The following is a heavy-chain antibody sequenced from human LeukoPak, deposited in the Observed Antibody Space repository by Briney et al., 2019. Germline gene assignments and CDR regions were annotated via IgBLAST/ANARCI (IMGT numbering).Heavy chain of an antibody. CDR3: ARAPRYCSGGSCYQALFDY. Sequence: SETLSLTCAVYGGSFSGYYWSLIRQLPWKGLEWIGEINHSGGTNYNPSLKSRVTISVDTSKNQFSLKLSSVTAADTAVYYCARAPRYCSGGSCYQALFDYWGQGTLVTVSS. J-gene: IGHJ4*02. CDR2: INHSGGT. V-gene: IGHV4-34*01. D-gene: IGHD2-15*01. CDR1: GGSFSGYY.